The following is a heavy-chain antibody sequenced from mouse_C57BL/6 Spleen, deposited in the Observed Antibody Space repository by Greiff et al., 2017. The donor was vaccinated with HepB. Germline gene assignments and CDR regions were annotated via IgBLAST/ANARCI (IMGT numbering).Heavy chain of an antibody. CDR1: GFTFSSYA. J-gene: IGHJ2*01. CDR3: ARDGGLGRGGYFDY. CDR2: ISDGGSYT. D-gene: IGHD4-1*01. V-gene: IGHV5-4*01. Sequence: EVKVEESGGGLVKPGGSLKLSCAASGFTFSSYAMSWVRQTPEKRLEWVATISDGGSYTYYPDNVKGRFTISRDNAKNNLYLQMSHLKSEDTAMYYCARDGGLGRGGYFDYWGQGTTLTVSS.